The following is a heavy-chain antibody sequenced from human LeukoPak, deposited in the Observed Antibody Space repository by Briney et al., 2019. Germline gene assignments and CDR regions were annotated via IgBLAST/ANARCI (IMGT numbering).Heavy chain of an antibody. CDR3: ARVLCSGGDCYSLFDY. D-gene: IGHD2-15*01. CDR2: ISAYNGNT. Sequence: ASVKVSCKASGYTFTSYGISWVRQAPGQGLEWMGWISAYNGNTNYAQKLQGRVTMTTDTSTSTAYMELRSLRSDDTAVYFCARVLCSGGDCYSLFDYWGQGTLVTVPS. V-gene: IGHV1-18*01. CDR1: GYTFTSYG. J-gene: IGHJ4*02.